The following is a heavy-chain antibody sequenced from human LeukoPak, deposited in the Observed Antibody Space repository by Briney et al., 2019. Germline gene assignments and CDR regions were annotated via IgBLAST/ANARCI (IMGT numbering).Heavy chain of an antibody. CDR1: GFTFDDYG. CDR3: AMDSSGYYGSFAY. D-gene: IGHD6-19*01. CDR2: ISGSGGST. J-gene: IGHJ4*02. V-gene: IGHV3-23*01. Sequence: PGGSLRLSCAASGFTFDDYGISWVRQAPGKGLEWVSTISGSGGSTYYADSVKGRFTISRDNSKNTLYLHMNSLRAEDTAVYFCAMDSSGYYGSFAYWGQGTLVTVSS.